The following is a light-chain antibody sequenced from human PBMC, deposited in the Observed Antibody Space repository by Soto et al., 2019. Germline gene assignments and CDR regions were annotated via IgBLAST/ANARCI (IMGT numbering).Light chain of an antibody. Sequence: DIAMTQSPDSLAVSLGERATINCKSGQTILSTSNNRKHLAWYQQKPGQPPKQLIYWASTRQSGVPDRFSGSGSGTDFTLTISRLQAEDVAVYYCQQYYSSPYTFGQGTKLEIK. CDR3: QQYYSSPYT. CDR2: WAS. V-gene: IGKV4-1*01. J-gene: IGKJ2*01. CDR1: QTILSTSNNRKH.